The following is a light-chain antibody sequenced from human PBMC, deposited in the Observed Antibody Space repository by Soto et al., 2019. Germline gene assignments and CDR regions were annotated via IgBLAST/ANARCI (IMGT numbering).Light chain of an antibody. CDR2: EVT. Sequence: QSALTQPPSASGSPGQSVTISCTGTSSDVGGYNYVSWFRQHPGKAPKLMIYEVTKRPSGVPDRFSGSKSGNTASLTVPGLQAEDEADYYCISYAGSNNFVVFGGGTKVTVL. J-gene: IGLJ2*01. CDR3: ISYAGSNNFVV. CDR1: SSDVGGYNY. V-gene: IGLV2-8*01.